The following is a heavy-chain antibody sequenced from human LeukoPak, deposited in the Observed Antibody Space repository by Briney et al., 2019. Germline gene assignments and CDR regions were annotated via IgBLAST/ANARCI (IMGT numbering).Heavy chain of an antibody. D-gene: IGHD6-13*01. CDR1: GFPFISYS. J-gene: IGHJ4*02. CDR2: IKPDGTTK. V-gene: IGHV3-7*03. Sequence: PGGSLRLSCSASGFPFISYSMTWVRQPPGRGREWVANIKPDGTTKFYVDSVKGRFTISRDNALNSLYLQMNSLRAEDTAIYYCARSIPYGTTWYGRSDYWGQGTLVTVSS. CDR3: ARSIPYGTTWYGRSDY.